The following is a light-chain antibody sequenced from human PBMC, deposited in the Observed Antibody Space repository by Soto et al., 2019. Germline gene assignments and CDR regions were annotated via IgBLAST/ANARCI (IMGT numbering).Light chain of an antibody. J-gene: IGKJ4*01. Sequence: DIQITQSPYSLSASVGDRVTITCHASQDIANYVNWYQQKPGKAPKLLIYDASTLETGVPSRFSGGGSGTDFTFTINSLQPEDIATYYGQQYDSLLLTFGGGTKVEIE. CDR1: QDIANY. CDR2: DAS. V-gene: IGKV1-33*01. CDR3: QQYDSLLLT.